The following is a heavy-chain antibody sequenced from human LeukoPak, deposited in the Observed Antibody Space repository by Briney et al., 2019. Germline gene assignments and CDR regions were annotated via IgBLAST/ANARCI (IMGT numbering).Heavy chain of an antibody. J-gene: IGHJ4*02. CDR2: ISAYNGYT. Sequence: ASVKVSCKASGYSFTNYGISWVRQAPGQGLEWMGWISAYNGYTHFAQKFQGRVTMTTDTSTSTAYMELRSLRSDDTAVYYCARGFPPRRNYDSSGYYSYYFDHWGQGTLVTVSS. V-gene: IGHV1-18*01. CDR3: ARGFPPRRNYDSSGYYSYYFDH. CDR1: GYSFTNYG. D-gene: IGHD3-22*01.